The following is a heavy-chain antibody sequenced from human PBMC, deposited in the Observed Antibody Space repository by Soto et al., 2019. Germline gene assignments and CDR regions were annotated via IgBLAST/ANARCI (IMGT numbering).Heavy chain of an antibody. Sequence: VQLVESGGGVVQPGRSLRLSCEASGFTFRNYGMHWVRQTPVKGLEWVAGIQYDGSKKYYAESVKGRFTISRDNSKNTLYQEIDSLRAEDTAVYYCAKDLEVVGANRWGYDSWGQGTLVTVSS. V-gene: IGHV3-33*06. CDR1: GFTFRNYG. CDR2: IQYDGSKK. J-gene: IGHJ5*01. D-gene: IGHD1-26*01. CDR3: AKDLEVVGANRWGYDS.